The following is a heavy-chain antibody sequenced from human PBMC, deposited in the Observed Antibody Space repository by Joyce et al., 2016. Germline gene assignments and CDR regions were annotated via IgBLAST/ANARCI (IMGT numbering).Heavy chain of an antibody. CDR1: GYKFTNYW. CDR3: AKGMYFYGSGGYYQDPFNI. D-gene: IGHD3-22*01. J-gene: IGHJ3*02. CDR2: VDPGDYDT. V-gene: IGHV5-51*01. Sequence: EVQLVQSGAEVKKPGESLKISCKGSGYKFTNYWIGWVRQMPGKGLGWLGGVDPGDYDTKYSPSFQGKVIIAADKSVSTAYLQWSSLKASDTAIYYCAKGMYFYGSGGYYQDPFNIWGQGTMVTVSS.